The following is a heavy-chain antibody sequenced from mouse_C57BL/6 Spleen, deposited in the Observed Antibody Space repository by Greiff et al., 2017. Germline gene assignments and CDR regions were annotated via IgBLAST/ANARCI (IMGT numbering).Heavy chain of an antibody. D-gene: IGHD1-1*01. CDR1: GYTFTSYG. J-gene: IGHJ1*03. CDR3: ARYGSRYFDA. CDR2: IYPRSGNT. Sequence: QVQLQQSGAELARPGASVKLSCKASGYTFTSYGISWVKQRTGQGLEWIGEIYPRSGNTYYNEKFKGKATLTADKSSSTAYMELRSLTSEDSAVYFCARYGSRYFDAWGTGTMVTVSA. V-gene: IGHV1-81*01.